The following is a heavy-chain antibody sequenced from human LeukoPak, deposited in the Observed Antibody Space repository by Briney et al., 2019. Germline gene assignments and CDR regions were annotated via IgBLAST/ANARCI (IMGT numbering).Heavy chain of an antibody. J-gene: IGHJ4*02. Sequence: SETLSLTCTVSGGSISSSSYYWDWIRQPPGKGLEWIGSIYYSGSTYYNPSLKSRVTISVDTSKNQFSLKLSSVTAADTAVYYCAREVYDILTGYHLDYWGQGTLVTVSS. D-gene: IGHD3-9*01. V-gene: IGHV4-39*07. CDR2: IYYSGST. CDR3: AREVYDILTGYHLDY. CDR1: GGSISSSSYY.